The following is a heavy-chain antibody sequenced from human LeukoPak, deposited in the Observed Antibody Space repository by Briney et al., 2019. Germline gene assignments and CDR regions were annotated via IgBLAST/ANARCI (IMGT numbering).Heavy chain of an antibody. CDR1: GFTFSSYW. Sequence: GGSLRLSCAASGFTFSSYWMHWVRQAPGKGLEWVSTISGSGGSSYYADSVKGRFTISRDNSKNTLYLQMNSLRAEDTAVYYCAKDLGYLASSGYYSPFEYWGQGTLVTVSS. CDR2: ISGSGGSS. V-gene: IGHV3-23*01. D-gene: IGHD3-22*01. J-gene: IGHJ4*02. CDR3: AKDLGYLASSGYYSPFEY.